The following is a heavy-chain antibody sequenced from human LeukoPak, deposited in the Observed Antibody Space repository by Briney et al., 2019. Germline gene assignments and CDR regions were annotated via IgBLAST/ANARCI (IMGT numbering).Heavy chain of an antibody. CDR3: ASGDPSGEAL. CDR1: GFTFSSYS. V-gene: IGHV3-21*01. Sequence: GGSLRLSCAASGFTFSSYSMNWVRQAPGRGLEWVSCISASSSHIYYADSVRGRFTISRDNAKNSLYLQMNSLRAEDTAVYHCASGDPSGEALWGQGTLVTVSS. CDR2: ISASSSHI. D-gene: IGHD3-10*01. J-gene: IGHJ4*02.